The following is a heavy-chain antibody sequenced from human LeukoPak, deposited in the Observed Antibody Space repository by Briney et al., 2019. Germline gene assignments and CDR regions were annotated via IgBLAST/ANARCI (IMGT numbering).Heavy chain of an antibody. D-gene: IGHD3-10*01. V-gene: IGHV4-61*08. J-gene: IGHJ5*02. CDR3: ARERSMVRGVSWLDP. CDR2: ISHSGIT. Sequence: SQTLSLTCTVSGGSISSGDYYWSWIRQPPGKGLEWIGYISHSGITYYNPSFKSRVTISVDTSKNQFSLRLNSVTAADTAVYYCARERSMVRGVSWLDPWGQGTLVTVSS. CDR1: GGSISSGDYY.